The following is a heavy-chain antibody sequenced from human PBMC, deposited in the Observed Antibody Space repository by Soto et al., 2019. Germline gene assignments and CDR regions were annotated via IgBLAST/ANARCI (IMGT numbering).Heavy chain of an antibody. V-gene: IGHV3-30*04. CDR1: GFTFRTYA. D-gene: IGHD6-19*01. CDR3: ARGHSSGWYYFDY. CDR2: ISYDGRNK. J-gene: IGHJ4*02. Sequence: QVQLVESGGGVVQPGRSLRLSCAASGFTFRTYAMHWVRQAPGKGLEWVAVISYDGRNKYYADSVKGRFTISRDSSKNTLYLQMDSLRPEDTAVYCCARGHSSGWYYFDYWGQGTLVTVSS.